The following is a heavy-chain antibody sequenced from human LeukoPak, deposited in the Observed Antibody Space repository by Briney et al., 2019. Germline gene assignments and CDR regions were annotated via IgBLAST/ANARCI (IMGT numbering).Heavy chain of an antibody. Sequence: GGSLRLSCEASGFTVSSNYMSGVRQARAKGLEWVSVIYSGGNTNYADSVKGRFTISRDNSKNMVYLQMNSLRSEDTAVYYCARDHCSGGLCYSDYWGQGTLVTVSS. V-gene: IGHV3-66*01. J-gene: IGHJ4*02. CDR2: IYSGGNT. CDR1: GFTVSSNY. D-gene: IGHD2-15*01. CDR3: ARDHCSGGLCYSDY.